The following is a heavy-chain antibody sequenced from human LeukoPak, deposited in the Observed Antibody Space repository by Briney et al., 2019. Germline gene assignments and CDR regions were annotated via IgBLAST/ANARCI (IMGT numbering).Heavy chain of an antibody. Sequence: PGGSLRLSCAASGFTFSTYVMSWVRQAPGKGLGWVSDISGSGGNTHYADSVKGRFTISRDNSKNTLYLQMNSLRAEDTALYNCATEKRSTTAYDYWGQGTLVTVSS. V-gene: IGHV3-23*01. J-gene: IGHJ4*02. D-gene: IGHD4-17*01. CDR3: ATEKRSTTAYDY. CDR2: ISGSGGNT. CDR1: GFTFSTYV.